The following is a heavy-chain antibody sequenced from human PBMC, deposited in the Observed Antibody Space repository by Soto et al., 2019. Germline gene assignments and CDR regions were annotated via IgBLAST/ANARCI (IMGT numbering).Heavy chain of an antibody. J-gene: IGHJ4*02. CDR3: ALSAMVRGVIITSRVSYYFDY. V-gene: IGHV3-30*03. CDR2: ISYDGSNK. CDR1: GFTFSSYG. Sequence: PGGSLRLSCAASGFTFSSYGIHWVRQAPGKGLEWVAVISYDGSNKYYADSVKGRFTISRDNSKNTLYLQMNSLRAEDTAVYYCALSAMVRGVIITSRVSYYFDYWGQGTLVTVSS. D-gene: IGHD3-10*01.